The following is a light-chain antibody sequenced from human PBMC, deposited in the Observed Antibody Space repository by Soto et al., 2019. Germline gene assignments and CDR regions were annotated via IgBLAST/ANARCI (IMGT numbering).Light chain of an antibody. CDR2: GAS. CDR1: QSVSSSY. J-gene: IGKJ5*01. V-gene: IGKV3-20*01. CDR3: QQYASMIT. Sequence: EVVLTQFPGTLSLSPGERATLSCRASQSVSSSYLAWYQQKPGQAPRLLIYGASSRATGIPDRFSGSGSGTDFTLTISRLEPEDFAVYYCQQYASMITFGQGTRWRL.